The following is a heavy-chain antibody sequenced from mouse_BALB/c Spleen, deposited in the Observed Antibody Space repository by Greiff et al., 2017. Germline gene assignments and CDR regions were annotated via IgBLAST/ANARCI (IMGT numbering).Heavy chain of an antibody. D-gene: IGHD1-2*01. J-gene: IGHJ3*01. CDR2: ISYDGSN. CDR1: GYSITSGYY. V-gene: IGHV3-6*02. CDR3: ARADYGYKTWFAY. Sequence: EVQLQESGPGLVKPSQSLSLTCSVTGYSITSGYYWNWIRQFPGNKLEWMGYISYDGSNNYNPSLKNRISITRDTSKNQFFLKLNSVTTEDTATYYCARADYGYKTWFAYWGQGTLVTVSA.